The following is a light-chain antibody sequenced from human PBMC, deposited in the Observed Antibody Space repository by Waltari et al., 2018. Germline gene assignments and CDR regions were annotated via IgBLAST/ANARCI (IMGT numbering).Light chain of an antibody. J-gene: IGLJ3*02. CDR3: QSFDIRLSGGVV. Sequence: QSVLTQPPSMSGAPGQRVTIPCTGSSSNIRAGHDVHWYQVFPGTAPKPLIYGNNNRPSGVPDRFSGSKSDTSASLAIGGLQAEDEADYYCQSFDIRLSGGVVFGGGTKVTVL. CDR2: GNN. CDR1: SSNIRAGHD. V-gene: IGLV1-40*01.